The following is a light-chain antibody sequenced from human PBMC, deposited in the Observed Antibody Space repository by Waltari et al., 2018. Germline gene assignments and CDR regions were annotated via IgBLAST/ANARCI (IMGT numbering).Light chain of an antibody. CDR1: NSDIGSYSY. V-gene: IGLV2-14*01. CDR3: SSYTGRGTVI. Sequence: QSVLTQPAPVSGSPGQSITLSCPGTNSDIGSYSYVPWYQQYPGKAPKLIIYDLTERPSGVSTRFSGSKSGNTASLTISGLQADDEADYFCSSYTGRGTVIFGRGTMVTVL. J-gene: IGLJ2*01. CDR2: DLT.